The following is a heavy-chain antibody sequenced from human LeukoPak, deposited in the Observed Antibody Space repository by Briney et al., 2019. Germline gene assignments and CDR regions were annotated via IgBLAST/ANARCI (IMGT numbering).Heavy chain of an antibody. J-gene: IGHJ4*02. CDR1: GFTVSTNY. CDR2: ISYSGDTI. D-gene: IGHD6-13*01. V-gene: IGHV3-11*01. Sequence: KPGGSLRLSCAASGFTVSTNYMSWIRQAPGKGLEWVSYISYSGDTIYYADSVKGRFTVSRDNAKNSLYLQMNSLRAEDTAVYYCARLGIITAAGSNDYWGQGTLVTASS. CDR3: ARLGIITAAGSNDY.